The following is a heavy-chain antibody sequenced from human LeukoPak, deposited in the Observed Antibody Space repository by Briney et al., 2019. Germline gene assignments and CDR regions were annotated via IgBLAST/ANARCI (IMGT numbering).Heavy chain of an antibody. CDR1: GGTFSSYA. V-gene: IGHV1-69*05. CDR2: IIPIFGTA. J-gene: IGHJ3*02. Sequence: SVKVSCKASGGTFSSYAISWVRQAPGQGLEWMGRIIPIFGTANYAQKFQGRVTITTDESTSTAYMELSSLRSEGTAVYYCARERGKYGSGDAFDIWGQGTMVTVSS. CDR3: ARERGKYGSGDAFDI. D-gene: IGHD3-10*01.